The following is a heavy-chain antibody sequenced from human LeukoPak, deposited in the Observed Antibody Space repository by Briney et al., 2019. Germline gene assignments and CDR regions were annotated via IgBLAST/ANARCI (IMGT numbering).Heavy chain of an antibody. D-gene: IGHD2-2*01. CDR2: ISSSSSTI. V-gene: IGHV3-48*01. CDR1: GFTFSSYS. J-gene: IGHJ4*02. CDR3: TRGEGTYQLLLDS. Sequence: PGGSLRLSCAASGFTFSSYSMNWVRQAPGKGLEWVSYISSSSSTIYYADSVKGRFTISRDNAKNSLYLQMNSLRAEDTAVYYCTRGEGTYQLLLDSWGQGTLVTVSS.